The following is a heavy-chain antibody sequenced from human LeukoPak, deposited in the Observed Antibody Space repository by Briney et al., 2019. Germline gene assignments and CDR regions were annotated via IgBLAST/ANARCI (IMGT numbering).Heavy chain of an antibody. Sequence: GASVTVSCKAPGGTLGRFAITWVRQAPGEGLEWMGGIISIFTAPDYAQKFQGRVLITTDESTSTVYMELSNLRSEDTAMYYCARDRRDFWSSSSFLDVWGQGTTVTVSS. V-gene: IGHV1-69*05. D-gene: IGHD3-3*01. J-gene: IGHJ6*02. CDR2: IISIFTAP. CDR3: ARDRRDFWSSSSFLDV. CDR1: GGTLGRFA.